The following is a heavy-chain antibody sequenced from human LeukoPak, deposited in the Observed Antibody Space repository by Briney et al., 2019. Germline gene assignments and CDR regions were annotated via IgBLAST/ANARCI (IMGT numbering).Heavy chain of an antibody. V-gene: IGHV3-48*04. CDR2: ISSSSSTI. CDR3: AREEGYYGSGSSFDY. Sequence: GGSLRLSCAASGFTFSSYSMNWVRQAPGKGLEWVSYISSSSSTIYYADSVKGRFTISRDNAKNSLYLQMNSLRAEDTAVYYCAREEGYYGSGSSFDYWGQGTLVTVSS. CDR1: GFTFSSYS. D-gene: IGHD3-10*01. J-gene: IGHJ4*02.